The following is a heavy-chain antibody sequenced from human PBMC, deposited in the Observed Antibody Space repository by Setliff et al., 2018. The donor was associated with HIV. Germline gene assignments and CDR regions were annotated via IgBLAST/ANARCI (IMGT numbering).Heavy chain of an antibody. J-gene: IGHJ4*02. V-gene: IGHV3-7*01. CDR2: IKQDGSEK. CDR3: TRGNMVRGVIVRDYFDY. Sequence: GGSLRLSCVVSGFTFSSYWMTWVRQAPGKGLEWVANIKQDGSEKYYVDSVKGRFTISRDNGKNSLYLQMNSLRAEDTAVYYCTRGNMVRGVIVRDYFDYWGQGTLVTVSS. D-gene: IGHD3-10*01. CDR1: GFTFSSYW.